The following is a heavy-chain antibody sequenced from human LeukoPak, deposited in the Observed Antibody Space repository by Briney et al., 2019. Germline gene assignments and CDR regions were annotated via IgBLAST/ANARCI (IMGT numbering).Heavy chain of an antibody. Sequence: ASVKVSCKASGYTFTSYYMHWVRQAPGQGLEWMGIINPSGGSTSYAQKFQGRVTMTRDTSTSTVYMELSSLRSEDTAVYYCAGGQGGGGYSYGYPHYFDYWGQGTLVTVSS. CDR3: AGGQGGGGYSYGYPHYFDY. CDR2: INPSGGST. CDR1: GYTFTSYY. V-gene: IGHV1-46*01. D-gene: IGHD5-18*01. J-gene: IGHJ4*02.